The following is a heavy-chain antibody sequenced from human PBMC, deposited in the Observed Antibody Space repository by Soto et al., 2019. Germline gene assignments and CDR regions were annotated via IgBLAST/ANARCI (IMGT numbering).Heavy chain of an antibody. J-gene: IGHJ4*02. CDR2: ISGSGGST. CDR3: AKYLTYSRSWPFDY. CDR1: GFTFSSYT. Sequence: GSLRLPCAASGFTFSSYTMNWVRQAPGKGLEWVSAISGSGGSTYYADSVKVRFTISRDNSKNTLYLQMNSLRAEDTDGSYWAKYLTYSRSWPFDYWGQGTLVTVYS. V-gene: IGHV3-23*01. D-gene: IGHD6-13*01.